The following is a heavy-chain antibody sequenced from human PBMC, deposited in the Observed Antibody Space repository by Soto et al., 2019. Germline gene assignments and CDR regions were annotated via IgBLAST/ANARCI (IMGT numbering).Heavy chain of an antibody. CDR3: ARGRFLEWAMDV. V-gene: IGHV1-8*01. J-gene: IGHJ6*02. D-gene: IGHD3-3*01. Sequence: ASVKVSCKASGYTFTSYDINWVRQATGQGLEWMGWMNPNSGNTGYAQKFQGRVTMTRNTSISTAYMELSSLRSEDTAVYYCARGRFLEWAMDVWGQGTTVTVSS. CDR1: GYTFTSYD. CDR2: MNPNSGNT.